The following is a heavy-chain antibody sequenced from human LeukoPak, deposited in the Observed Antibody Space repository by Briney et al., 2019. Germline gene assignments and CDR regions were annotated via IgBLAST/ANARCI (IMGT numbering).Heavy chain of an antibody. V-gene: IGHV4-4*07. Sequence: PSETLSLTCTVSGDSMTYYYWNWVRQPAGKGLQWIGRILTSGTTHYNPSLNSRVAMSVDSSKNQFSLTLTSVTAADTAVYYCARGLDRYDSGRDGFDIWGQGKTATVSS. CDR2: ILTSGTT. D-gene: IGHD3-22*01. CDR3: ARGLDRYDSGRDGFDI. J-gene: IGHJ3*02. CDR1: GDSMTYYY.